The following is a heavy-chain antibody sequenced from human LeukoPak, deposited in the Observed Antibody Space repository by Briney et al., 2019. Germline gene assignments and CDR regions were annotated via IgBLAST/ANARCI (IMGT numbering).Heavy chain of an antibody. J-gene: IGHJ3*02. Sequence: ASVKVSCKASGYTFTSYGISWVRQAPGQGLEWMGWISAYNGNTNYAQKLQGRVTMTTDTSTSTAYMELRSLRSDDTAVYYCARDTYYYDSSCYYRDAFDIWGQGTMVTVSS. D-gene: IGHD3-22*01. CDR2: ISAYNGNT. CDR3: ARDTYYYDSSCYYRDAFDI. V-gene: IGHV1-18*01. CDR1: GYTFTSYG.